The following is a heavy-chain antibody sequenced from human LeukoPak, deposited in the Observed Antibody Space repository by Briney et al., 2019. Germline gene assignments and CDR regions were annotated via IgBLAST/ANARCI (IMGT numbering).Heavy chain of an antibody. J-gene: IGHJ4*02. Sequence: GGSLRLSCAASGLPVSNAWMTWVRQAPGKGLEWVGRIKRTTDGGTTDFAAPLKGRFTISRDDSKNAVYLQVNSLKTEDTAIYYCATDLLDYWGQGTLVTVSS. CDR3: ATDLLDY. CDR2: IKRTTDGGTT. V-gene: IGHV3-15*01. CDR1: GLPVSNAW.